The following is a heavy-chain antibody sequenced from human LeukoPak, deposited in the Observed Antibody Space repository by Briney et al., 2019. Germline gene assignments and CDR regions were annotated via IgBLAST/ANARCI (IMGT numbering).Heavy chain of an antibody. J-gene: IGHJ4*02. CDR2: ISWNSGSI. CDR3: AKSRPDGPVITYYFDY. CDR1: GFTFDDYA. D-gene: IGHD3-16*01. Sequence: GGSLRLSCAASGFTFDDYAMHWVRQAPGKGLEWVSGISWNSGSIGYADSVKGRFTISRDNAKSSLYLQMNSLRAEDTALYYCAKSRPDGPVITYYFDYWGQGTLVTVSS. V-gene: IGHV3-9*01.